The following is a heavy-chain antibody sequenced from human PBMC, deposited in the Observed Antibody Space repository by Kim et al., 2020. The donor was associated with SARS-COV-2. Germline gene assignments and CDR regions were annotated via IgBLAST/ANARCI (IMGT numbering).Heavy chain of an antibody. J-gene: IGHJ4*03. V-gene: IGHV3-23*01. CDR2: IRGSGSSA. CDR3: AKVLLYGSGRLGY. CDR1: GFSFSNIA. D-gene: IGHD3-10*01. Sequence: GGSLRLSCAASGFSFSNIAMNWVRQAPGKGLEWVSSIRGSGSSANYADSVKGRFTISRDNSKNTLFLQMSSLRAEDTAVYYCAKVLLYGSGRLGYWGQGT.